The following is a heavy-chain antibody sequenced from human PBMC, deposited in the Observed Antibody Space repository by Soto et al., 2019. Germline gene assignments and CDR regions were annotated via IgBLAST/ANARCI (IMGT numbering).Heavy chain of an antibody. CDR1: GGTFSDHS. Sequence: SVKVSCKASGGTFSDHSITWVRQAPGQGLEWMGGIIPIFDTRKYAQKFRGRVTMNADESTSTAYMELSSLRSDDTAVYYCARGPTYYYYGMDVWGQGTTVTVSS. CDR2: IIPIFDTR. V-gene: IGHV1-69*13. CDR3: ARGPTYYYYGMDV. J-gene: IGHJ6*02.